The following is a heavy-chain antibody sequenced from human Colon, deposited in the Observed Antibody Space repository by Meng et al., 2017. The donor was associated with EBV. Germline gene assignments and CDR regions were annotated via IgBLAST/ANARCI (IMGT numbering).Heavy chain of an antibody. Sequence: QVQLQESRPGLVEPSQSLSLTCAVPGGSLSSGNYYWSWIRQPPGKGLEWIGYIHHSGSAYYNPSLKSRVSISVDTSKNQFSLNLNSMTAADTAVYYCASFDHIPRRNYFDYWGQGTLVTVSS. V-gene: IGHV4-30-4*01. J-gene: IGHJ4*02. CDR1: GGSLSSGNYY. D-gene: IGHD2-21*01. CDR3: ASFDHIPRRNYFDY. CDR2: IHHSGSA.